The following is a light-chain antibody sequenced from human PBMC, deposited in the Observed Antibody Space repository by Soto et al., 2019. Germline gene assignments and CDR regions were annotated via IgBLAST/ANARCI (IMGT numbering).Light chain of an antibody. CDR2: WAS. V-gene: IGKV4-1*01. CDR1: QSVLYSSNNNNY. J-gene: IGKJ1*01. CDR3: QQYYSAPPWT. Sequence: DIVMTQSPDSLAVSLGERATINCKSSQSVLYSSNNNNYLAWYQQKPGQPPKLLIYWASTRESGVPDRFSGSGSGTDFTLTISSLQAEDVAVYYCQQYYSAPPWTFGQGTKVEIE.